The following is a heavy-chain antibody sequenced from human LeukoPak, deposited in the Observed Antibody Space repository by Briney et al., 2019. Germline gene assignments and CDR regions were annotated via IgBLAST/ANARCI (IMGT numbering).Heavy chain of an antibody. D-gene: IGHD6-13*01. CDR3: ARASRYSSSWYRVVY. CDR1: GGSFSGYY. J-gene: IGHJ4*02. V-gene: IGHV4-34*01. CDR2: INHSGST. Sequence: KPSETLSLTCAVYGGSFSGYYWSWIRQPPGKGLEWIGEINHSGSTNYNPSLKSRVTISVDTSKNQFSLKLSSVTAADTAVYYCARASRYSSSWYRVVYWGQGTLVTVSS.